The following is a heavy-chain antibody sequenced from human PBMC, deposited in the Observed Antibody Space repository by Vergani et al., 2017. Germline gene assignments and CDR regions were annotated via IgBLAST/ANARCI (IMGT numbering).Heavy chain of an antibody. CDR3: ARGDYGILTGYRY. Sequence: QVQVVQSGAEVKKSGASVKVSCKTSGYTFSNYYMHWVRQAPGQGLEWMGIINPSGGHPNYAQKFQGRDTMSRDTSTSTVYMELSSLRSEDTAIYYWARGDYGILTGYRYWGQGTLVTVSA. D-gene: IGHD3-9*01. V-gene: IGHV1-46*03. J-gene: IGHJ4*02. CDR1: GYTFSNYY. CDR2: INPSGGHP.